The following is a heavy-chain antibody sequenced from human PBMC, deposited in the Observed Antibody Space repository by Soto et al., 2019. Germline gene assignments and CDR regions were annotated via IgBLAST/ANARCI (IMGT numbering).Heavy chain of an antibody. CDR2: ISGSGGST. CDR3: AKGFIRYFDWLSRYFDY. Sequence: PGESLKISCAASGFTFSSYAMSWVRQAPGKGLEWVSAISGSGGSTYYADSVKGRFTISRDNSKNTLYLQMNSLRAEDTAVYYCAKGFIRYFDWLSRYFDYWGQGTLVTVSS. V-gene: IGHV3-23*01. D-gene: IGHD3-9*01. J-gene: IGHJ4*02. CDR1: GFTFSSYA.